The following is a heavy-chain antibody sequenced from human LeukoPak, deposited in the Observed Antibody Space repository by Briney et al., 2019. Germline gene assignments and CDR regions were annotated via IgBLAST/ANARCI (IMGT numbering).Heavy chain of an antibody. D-gene: IGHD3-10*01. CDR2: INHSGST. CDR3: ARRVVRGVNVY. V-gene: IGHV4-34*01. Sequence: SETLSLTCAVYGGPFSGYYWSWIRQPPGKGLEWIGEINHSGSTNYNPSLKSRVTISVDTSKNQFSLKLSSVTAADTAVYYCARRVVRGVNVYWGQGTLVTVSS. CDR1: GGPFSGYY. J-gene: IGHJ4*02.